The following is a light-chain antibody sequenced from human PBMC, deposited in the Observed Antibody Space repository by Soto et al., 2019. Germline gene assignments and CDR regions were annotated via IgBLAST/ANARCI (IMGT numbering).Light chain of an antibody. CDR2: DVS. J-gene: IGLJ3*02. V-gene: IGLV2-14*03. Sequence: QSALTQPASVSGSPGQSITISCTGTSSDVGGYNSVSWYQQHPGKAPKLMIYDVSNRPSGVSNRFSGSNSGNTASLTISGLQAEDEADYYCSSYTSNSWVFGGGTKVTVL. CDR1: SSDVGGYNS. CDR3: SSYTSNSWV.